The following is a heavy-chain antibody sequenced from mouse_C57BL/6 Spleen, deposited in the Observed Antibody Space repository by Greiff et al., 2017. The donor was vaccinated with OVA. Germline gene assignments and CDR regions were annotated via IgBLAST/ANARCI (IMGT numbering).Heavy chain of an antibody. V-gene: IGHV2-2*01. CDR2: IWSGGST. J-gene: IGHJ2*01. Sequence: VKLVESGPGLVQPSQSLSITCTVSGFSLTSYGVHWVRQSPGKGLEWLGVIWSGGSTDSNAAFISRLSISKDNSKSQVFFKMNSLQADDTDIYYCARTPLYYGYYFDYWGQGTTLTVSS. D-gene: IGHD2-2*01. CDR3: ARTPLYYGYYFDY. CDR1: GFSLTSYG.